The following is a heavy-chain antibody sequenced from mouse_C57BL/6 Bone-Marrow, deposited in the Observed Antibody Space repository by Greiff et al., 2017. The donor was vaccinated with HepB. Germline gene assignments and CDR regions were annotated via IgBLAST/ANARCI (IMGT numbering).Heavy chain of an antibody. CDR1: GFSFNTYA. CDR2: IRSKSNNYAT. D-gene: IGHD2-5*01. V-gene: IGHV10-1*01. CDR3: TGGYSNYDYAMDY. J-gene: IGHJ4*01. Sequence: EVQVVESGGGLVQPKGSLKLSCAASGFSFNTYAMNWVRQAPGKGLEWVARIRSKSNNYATYYADSVKDRFTISRDDSESMLYLQMNNLKTEDTAMYYCTGGYSNYDYAMDYWGQGTSVTVSS.